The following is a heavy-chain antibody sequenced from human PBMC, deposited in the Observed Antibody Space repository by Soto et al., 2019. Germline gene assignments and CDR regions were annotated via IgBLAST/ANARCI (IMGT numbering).Heavy chain of an antibody. D-gene: IGHD2-2*01. CDR2: ISTYNGNT. V-gene: IGHV1-18*01. J-gene: IGHJ4*02. Sequence: ASVNVSCKTSGCTFNTYYISWLRQAPGQGLEWIGWISTYNGNTNYVPKFQGRITMTTDTSTSTAYMELRSLRSDDTALYFCARDTSNYFDFWGQGTPVTVSS. CDR3: ARDTSNYFDF. CDR1: GCTFNTYY.